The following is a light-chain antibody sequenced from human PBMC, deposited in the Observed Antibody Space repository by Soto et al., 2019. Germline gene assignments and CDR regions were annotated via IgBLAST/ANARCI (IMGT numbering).Light chain of an antibody. V-gene: IGLV2-8*01. CDR3: SSHAGSNKYV. J-gene: IGLJ1*01. CDR2: EVS. Sequence: QSVLTQPLSASGSPGQSVTISCTGTSSDVGAYNYVSWYQQHPGKAPKLMIYEVSKRPSGVPDRFSGSKSGNRASLTVSGLQAEDEADYYCSSHAGSNKYVVGTGTKVTVL. CDR1: SSDVGAYNY.